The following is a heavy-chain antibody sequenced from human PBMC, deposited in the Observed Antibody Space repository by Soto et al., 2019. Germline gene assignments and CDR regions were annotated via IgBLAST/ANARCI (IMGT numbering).Heavy chain of an antibody. CDR3: AGGARDWAKAGGSLDY. Sequence: PSETLSLTCTVSGGSISSGGYYWSWIRQHPGKGLEWIGYIYYSGSTYYNPSLKSRVTISVDTSKNQFSLKLSSVTAADTAVYYCAGGARDWAKAGGSLDYWGQGTLVTVSS. CDR2: IYYSGST. V-gene: IGHV4-31*03. J-gene: IGHJ4*02. D-gene: IGHD6-25*01. CDR1: GGSISSGGYY.